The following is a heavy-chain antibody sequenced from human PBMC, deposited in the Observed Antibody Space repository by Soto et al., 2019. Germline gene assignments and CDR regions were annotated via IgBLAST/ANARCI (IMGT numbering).Heavy chain of an antibody. V-gene: IGHV4-59*08. CDR1: GGSISSYY. D-gene: IGHD2-2*01. CDR3: ARQGYWSISSCHLRPGAVDF. Sequence: SATLSLTCTVSGGSISSYYWSWILQPPGKGLEWIGYISYSGSTNYNPSLKSRVTISVDTSKNQFSLKLSSVTAADTAVYYCARQGYWSISSCHLRPGAVDFWGTATTVTVSS. CDR2: ISYSGST. J-gene: IGHJ6*04.